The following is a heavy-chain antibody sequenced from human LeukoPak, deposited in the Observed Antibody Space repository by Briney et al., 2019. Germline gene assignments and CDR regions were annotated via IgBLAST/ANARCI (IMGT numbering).Heavy chain of an antibody. CDR3: ARDDIASGDLDYLDF. CDR1: GFTFSDYE. V-gene: IGHV3-48*03. D-gene: IGHD4-17*01. Sequence: PGGSLRLSCAASGFTFSDYEMVWVRQAPGKGLEWVSFISFSGNGIYYADSVKGRFTISRDNAQNSLYLQMNSLRAEDTAIYYCARDDIASGDLDYLDFWGQGTLVTVSS. J-gene: IGHJ4*02. CDR2: ISFSGNGI.